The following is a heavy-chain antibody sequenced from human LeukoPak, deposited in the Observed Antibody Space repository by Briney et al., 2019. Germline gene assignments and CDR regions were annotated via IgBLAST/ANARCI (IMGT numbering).Heavy chain of an antibody. Sequence: PGRSLRLSCAASGFTFSSYGMHWIRQAPGKGLEWVAVISYDGSNKYYADSVKGRFTISRDNSNNTLYLQMNSLRAEDTAVYYCAKIKRRVITFGGIIVDWGQGTLVTVSS. CDR3: AKIKRRVITFGGIIVD. D-gene: IGHD3-16*02. V-gene: IGHV3-30*18. CDR1: GFTFSSYG. J-gene: IGHJ4*02. CDR2: ISYDGSNK.